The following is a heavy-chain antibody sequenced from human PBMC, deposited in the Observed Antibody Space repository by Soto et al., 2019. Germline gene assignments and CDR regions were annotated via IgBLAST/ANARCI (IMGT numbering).Heavy chain of an antibody. CDR1: GFPFSSYE. D-gene: IGHD3-3*02. V-gene: IGHV3-48*03. CDR2: ISSSGSTI. Sequence: PGGSLRLSCAASGFPFSSYEMNWVRQPPGKGLEWVSYISSSGSTIYYADSVKGRFTISRDNAKNSLFLQMNSLRVEDTAVYYCARSPFLECNWAQGTLVTV. CDR3: ARSPFLECN. J-gene: IGHJ4*02.